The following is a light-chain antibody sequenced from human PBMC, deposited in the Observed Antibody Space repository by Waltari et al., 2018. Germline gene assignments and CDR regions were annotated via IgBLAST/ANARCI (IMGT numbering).Light chain of an antibody. CDR3: QQSYSTPYT. CDR2: AAS. V-gene: IGKV1-39*01. CDR1: QSISSY. J-gene: IGKJ2*01. Sequence: DIQLTPPPSSLSASVGHRVTITCRASQSISSYLNWYQQKPGKAPKLLIYAASSLQSGVPSRFSGSGAGTDFTLTISSLQPEDFATYYCQQSYSTPYTFGQGTKLEIK.